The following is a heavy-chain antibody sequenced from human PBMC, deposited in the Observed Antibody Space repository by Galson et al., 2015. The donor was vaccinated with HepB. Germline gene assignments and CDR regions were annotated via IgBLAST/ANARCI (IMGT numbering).Heavy chain of an antibody. D-gene: IGHD3-9*01. Sequence: ALVKPTQTLTLTCTLSGFSITTEYPGVGWIRQPPGKALEWLALIYWDGNKHYSPSLKSRLTITTDTSENQVVLKMTNMDPVDTATYYCGHTAGWLADSWGQGTPVTVSS. V-gene: IGHV2-5*02. J-gene: IGHJ4*02. CDR3: GHTAGWLADS. CDR2: IYWDGNK. CDR1: GFSITTEYPG.